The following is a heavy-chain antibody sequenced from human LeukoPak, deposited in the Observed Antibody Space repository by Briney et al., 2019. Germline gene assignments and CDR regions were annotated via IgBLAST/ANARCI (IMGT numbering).Heavy chain of an antibody. D-gene: IGHD6-19*01. CDR1: GFTFSSYA. Sequence: PGGSLRLSCAASGFTFSSYAMRWVRQAPGKGLEWVAVISYDGSNKYYADSVKGRFTISRDNSKNTLYLQMNSLRAEDTAVYYCAREVWAEDSGWLDYWGQGTLVTVSS. J-gene: IGHJ4*02. V-gene: IGHV3-30-3*01. CDR3: AREVWAEDSGWLDY. CDR2: ISYDGSNK.